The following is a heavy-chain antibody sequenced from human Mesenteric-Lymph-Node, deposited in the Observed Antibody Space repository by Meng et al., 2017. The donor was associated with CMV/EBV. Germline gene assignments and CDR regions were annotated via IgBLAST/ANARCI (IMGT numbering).Heavy chain of an antibody. V-gene: IGHV4-59*12. D-gene: IGHD3-10*01. J-gene: IGHJ4*02. Sequence: SETLSLTCTVSGGSISSYYWSWIRQPPGKGLEWIGYIYYSGSTNYNPSLKSRVTISVDTSKNQFSLKLSSVTAADTAVYYCARGGVGYYYGSGSESRLGYWGQGTLVTVSS. CDR3: ARGGVGYYYGSGSESRLGY. CDR1: GGSISSYY. CDR2: IYYSGST.